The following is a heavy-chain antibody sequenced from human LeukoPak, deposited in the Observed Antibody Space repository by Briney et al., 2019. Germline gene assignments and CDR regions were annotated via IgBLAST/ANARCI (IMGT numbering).Heavy chain of an antibody. CDR3: ARGILGYYYYYYMDV. CDR2: IYTSGST. CDR1: GGSISSYY. Sequence: SETLSLTCTVSGGSISSYYWSWIRQPAGKGLEWIGRIYTSGSTNYNPSLKSRVTMSVDTSKNQFSLKLSSATAADTAVYYCARGILGYYYYYYMDVWGKGTTVTVSS. D-gene: IGHD2-15*01. J-gene: IGHJ6*03. V-gene: IGHV4-4*07.